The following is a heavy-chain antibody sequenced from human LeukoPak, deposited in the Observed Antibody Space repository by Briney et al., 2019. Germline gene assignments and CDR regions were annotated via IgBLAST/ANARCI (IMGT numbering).Heavy chain of an antibody. D-gene: IGHD2-15*01. Sequence: PGGSLRLSCAASGFTFSSYGMHWVRQAPGKGLEWVAVISYDGSNKYYADSVKGRFTISRDNSKNTLYLQMNSLRAEDTAVYYCAKGGDIVVVVAAFFDYWGQGTQVTVSS. J-gene: IGHJ4*02. CDR1: GFTFSSYG. CDR2: ISYDGSNK. CDR3: AKGGDIVVVVAAFFDY. V-gene: IGHV3-30*18.